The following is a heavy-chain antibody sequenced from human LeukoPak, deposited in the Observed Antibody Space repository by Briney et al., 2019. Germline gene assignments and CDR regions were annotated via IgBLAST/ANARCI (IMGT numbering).Heavy chain of an antibody. D-gene: IGHD6-13*01. Sequence: SETLSLTCSVSGGSISSSSYYWSWIRQPAGKGLEWIGRIYTSGSTNYNPSLKSRVTMSIDTSKNQFSLNLTSVTAADTAVYYCAREPTQPSRWFDPWGQGTLVTVSS. J-gene: IGHJ5*02. CDR1: GGSISSSSYY. V-gene: IGHV4-61*02. CDR3: AREPTQPSRWFDP. CDR2: IYTSGST.